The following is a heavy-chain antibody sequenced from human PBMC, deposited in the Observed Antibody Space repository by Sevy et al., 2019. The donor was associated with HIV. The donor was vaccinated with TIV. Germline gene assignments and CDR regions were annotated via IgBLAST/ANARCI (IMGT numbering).Heavy chain of an antibody. V-gene: IGHV3-9*01. D-gene: IGHD1-26*01. Sequence: GGSLRLSCTASGVNLNDYAMHWVRQVPGKGLEWVSSINYNADNIFYADSVKGRFTISRDNGQKSRYLQMDSLRVDDTALYFCTKDAGSGSFFSGYSYWNYMDVWAKGPRSPSP. J-gene: IGHJ6*03. CDR3: TKDAGSGSFFSGYSYWNYMDV. CDR2: INYNADNI. CDR1: GVNLNDYA.